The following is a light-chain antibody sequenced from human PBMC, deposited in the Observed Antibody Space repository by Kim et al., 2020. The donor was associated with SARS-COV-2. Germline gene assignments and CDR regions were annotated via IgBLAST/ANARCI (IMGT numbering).Light chain of an antibody. CDR1: NIGSKS. CDR3: QVWDTSSDHHYV. Sequence: PGKTARITCWGNNIGSKSVHWYRQKTGQAPVVVMCFDSDRPSGIPERFSGSNSGNTATLTISGVEAGDEADYYCQVWDTSSDHHYVFGTGTKVTVL. J-gene: IGLJ1*01. CDR2: FDS. V-gene: IGLV3-21*04.